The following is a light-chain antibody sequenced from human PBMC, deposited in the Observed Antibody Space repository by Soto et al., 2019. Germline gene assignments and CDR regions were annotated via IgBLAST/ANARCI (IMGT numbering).Light chain of an antibody. CDR3: QQSYSTPF. V-gene: IGKV1-39*01. CDR1: QSISSY. Sequence: DIQMTQSHSTLSASVGDRVTMTCRASQSISSYLNWYQQKPGKAPKLLIYAASSLQSGVPSRFSGSGSGTDFTLTISSLQPEDFATYYCQQSYSTPFFGPGTKVDIK. CDR2: AAS. J-gene: IGKJ3*01.